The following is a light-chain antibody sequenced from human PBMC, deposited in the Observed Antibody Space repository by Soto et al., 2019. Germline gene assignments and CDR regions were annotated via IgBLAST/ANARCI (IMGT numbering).Light chain of an antibody. Sequence: DIQMTQSPSSLSASVGDRVTITCRTSQTVSNNLNWYQRKPGKAPSLLIYASSTLQSGVPSRFIGSGSETEFTLTISSLQPDDFATYYCQQDNMTPFTFGPGTKVDI. CDR1: QTVSNN. J-gene: IGKJ3*01. V-gene: IGKV1-39*01. CDR3: QQDNMTPFT. CDR2: ASS.